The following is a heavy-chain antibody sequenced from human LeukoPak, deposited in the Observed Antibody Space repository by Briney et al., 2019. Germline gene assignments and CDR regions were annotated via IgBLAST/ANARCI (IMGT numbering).Heavy chain of an antibody. Sequence: PSETLSLTCTVSGGSISSYYWSWIRQPAGKGLEWIGRIYTSGSTNYNPSLKSRVTISVDKSKNQFSLKLSSVTAADTAVYYCARPDPEGDAFDIWGQGTMVTVSS. D-gene: IGHD1-14*01. V-gene: IGHV4-4*07. CDR2: IYTSGST. J-gene: IGHJ3*02. CDR1: GGSISSYY. CDR3: ARPDPEGDAFDI.